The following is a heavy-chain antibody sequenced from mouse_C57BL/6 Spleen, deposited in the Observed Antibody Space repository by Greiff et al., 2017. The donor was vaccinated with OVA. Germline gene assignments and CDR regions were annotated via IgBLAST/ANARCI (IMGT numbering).Heavy chain of an antibody. V-gene: IGHV1-77*01. Sequence: VQLQQSGAELVKPGASVKISCKASGYTFTDYYINSVKQRPGQGLEWIGKIGPGSGSTYYNEKFKGKATLTADKSSSTAYMQLSSRTSEDSAVYFCASEYYGSSYGFAYWGQGTLVTVSA. J-gene: IGHJ3*01. CDR3: ASEYYGSSYGFAY. CDR2: IGPGSGST. CDR1: GYTFTDYY. D-gene: IGHD1-1*01.